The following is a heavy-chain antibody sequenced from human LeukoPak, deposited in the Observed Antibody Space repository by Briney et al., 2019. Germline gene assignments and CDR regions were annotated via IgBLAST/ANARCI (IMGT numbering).Heavy chain of an antibody. CDR1: GFTFSSSW. CDR3: AKDGLLVVISVLEYYFDY. J-gene: IGHJ4*02. CDR2: IKQDESEK. Sequence: GGSLRLSCAASGFTFSSSWMSWVRQAPGKGLEWVANIKQDESEKYYVDSLKGRFTISRDNARNSLYLQMNSLRAEDTAVYYCAKDGLLVVISVLEYYFDYWGQGTLVTVSS. V-gene: IGHV3-7*01. D-gene: IGHD2-8*02.